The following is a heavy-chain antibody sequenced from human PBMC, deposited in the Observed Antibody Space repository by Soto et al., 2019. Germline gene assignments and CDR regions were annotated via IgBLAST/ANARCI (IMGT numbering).Heavy chain of an antibody. D-gene: IGHD3-10*01. CDR3: AKSFDYYYYGMDV. V-gene: IGHV3-23*01. Sequence: GGSLRLSCAASGFTFSSYAMSWVRQAPVKGLEWVSAISGSGGSTYYADSVKGRFTISRDNSKNTLYLQMNSLRAEDTAVYYCAKSFDYYYYGMDVWGQGTTVTVFS. J-gene: IGHJ6*02. CDR2: ISGSGGST. CDR1: GFTFSSYA.